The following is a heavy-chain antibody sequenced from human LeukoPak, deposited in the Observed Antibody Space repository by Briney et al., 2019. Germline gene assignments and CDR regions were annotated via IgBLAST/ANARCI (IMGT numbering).Heavy chain of an antibody. CDR2: IYSGSST. CDR3: AKDYSPDDFWSGYPLYYYYYGMDV. CDR1: GFTVSSYY. J-gene: IGHJ6*02. D-gene: IGHD3-3*01. Sequence: PGGSLRLSCAASGFTVSSYYMNWVRQAPGKGLEWVSVIYSGSSTYYADSVKARFTISRDNSKNTLYLQMNSLRAEDTAVYYCAKDYSPDDFWSGYPLYYYYYGMDVWGQGTTVTVSS. V-gene: IGHV3-53*01.